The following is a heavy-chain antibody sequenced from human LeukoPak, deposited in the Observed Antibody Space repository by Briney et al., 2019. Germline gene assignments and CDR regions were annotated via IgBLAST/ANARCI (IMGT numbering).Heavy chain of an antibody. J-gene: IGHJ6*02. Sequence: ASVKVSCKASGYTFTSYDINWVRQATGQGLEWMGWMNPNSGNTGLAQKFQGRVTLTRDTSLSTAYMELSNLRSDDPAVYYCARDEVVAAPNYFGMVVWGQGTTVSVSS. V-gene: IGHV1-8*01. CDR3: ARDEVVAAPNYFGMVV. CDR2: MNPNSGNT. CDR1: GYTFTSYD. D-gene: IGHD2-15*01.